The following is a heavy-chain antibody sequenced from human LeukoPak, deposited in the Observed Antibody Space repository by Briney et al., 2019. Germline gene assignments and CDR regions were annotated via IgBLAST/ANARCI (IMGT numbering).Heavy chain of an antibody. CDR1: GFTFSSFA. J-gene: IGHJ6*03. Sequence: PGGSLRLSCQGSGFTFSSFAMTWVRQAPGKGLEWAAAISGGGRDTYYAESVKGRFTVSRDNSNKRVYLQMDNLRAEDTATYFCARDLDGDFYYYYMDVWGKGTTVIVSS. CDR2: ISGGGRDT. V-gene: IGHV3-23*01. D-gene: IGHD5-24*01. CDR3: ARDLDGDFYYYYMDV.